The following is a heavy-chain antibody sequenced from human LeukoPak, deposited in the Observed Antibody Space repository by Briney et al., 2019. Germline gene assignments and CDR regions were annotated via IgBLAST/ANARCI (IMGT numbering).Heavy chain of an antibody. D-gene: IGHD1-26*01. J-gene: IGHJ4*02. V-gene: IGHV4-4*02. CDR3: LRESGAFCPFGY. CDR1: GFTFSSYSM. Sequence: PGGSLRLSCAASGFTFSSYSMNWVRQPPGQGLEWIGEISLTGETNYNPSLNGRVTMSLDESRNQLSLDLTSVTAADTAIYYCLRESGAFCPFGYWGQGTLVIVPP. CDR2: ISLTGET.